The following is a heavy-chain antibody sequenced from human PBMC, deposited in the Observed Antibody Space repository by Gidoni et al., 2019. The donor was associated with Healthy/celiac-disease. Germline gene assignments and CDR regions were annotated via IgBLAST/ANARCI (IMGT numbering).Heavy chain of an antibody. CDR2: ISWNSGSI. CDR1: GLTFDDYA. D-gene: IGHD6-6*01. J-gene: IGHJ4*02. V-gene: IGHV3-9*01. Sequence: EVQLVESGGGLVQPGRSRRLSCAASGLTFDDYAMHWVRPAPGKGLEWVSSISWNSGSIGYADSVKGRFTISRDNAKNSLYLQMNSLRAEDTALYYCAKDEQSSMYSSSGADYWGQGTLVTVSS. CDR3: AKDEQSSMYSSSGADY.